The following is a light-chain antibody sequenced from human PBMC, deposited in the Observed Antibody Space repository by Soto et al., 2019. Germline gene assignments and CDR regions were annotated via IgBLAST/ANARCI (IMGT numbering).Light chain of an antibody. J-gene: IGKJ5*01. CDR3: QQYTGPPTT. CDR2: GAS. V-gene: IGKV3-20*01. Sequence: EIFLTQSLDTLSLSPAARATLSCRVSQTVSSNYLAWCQQRPGQAPRLLIHGASTRAAGIPDRFSGSGSGTDFTLTITRLEPEDSAVYFCQQYTGPPTTFGQGTRLEIK. CDR1: QTVSSNY.